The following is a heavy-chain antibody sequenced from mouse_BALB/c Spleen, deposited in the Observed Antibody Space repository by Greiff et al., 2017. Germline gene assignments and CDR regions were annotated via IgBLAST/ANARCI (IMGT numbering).Heavy chain of an antibody. Sequence: QVQLQQPGAELVKPGAPVKLSCKASGYTFTSYWMNWVKQRPGRGLEWIGRIDPSDSETHYNQKFKDKATLTVDKSSSTAYIQLSSLTSEDSAVYYCASQILTMITTRAMDYWGQGTSVTVSS. CDR1: GYTFTSYW. CDR3: ASQILTMITTRAMDY. CDR2: IDPSDSET. V-gene: IGHV1-69*02. D-gene: IGHD2-4*01. J-gene: IGHJ4*01.